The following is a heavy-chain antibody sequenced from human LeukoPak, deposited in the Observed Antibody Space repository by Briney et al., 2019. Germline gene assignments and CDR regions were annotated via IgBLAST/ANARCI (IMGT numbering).Heavy chain of an antibody. D-gene: IGHD6-19*01. Sequence: GASLRLSCVASGFTFANYVMSWVRQAPGKGLEWVSAIGSSDSGTFYADSVKGRFTISRDNSKHTLYLHMNSLRAEDTAVYFCAKDQWSSNTVTGTSRLSDSWGQGTLVTFSS. CDR1: GFTFANYV. CDR3: AKDQWSSNTVTGTSRLSDS. CDR2: IGSSDSGT. J-gene: IGHJ4*02. V-gene: IGHV3-23*01.